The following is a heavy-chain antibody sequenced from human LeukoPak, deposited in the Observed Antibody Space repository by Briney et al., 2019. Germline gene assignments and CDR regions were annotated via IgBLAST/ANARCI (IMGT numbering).Heavy chain of an antibody. J-gene: IGHJ4*02. CDR3: AKDRCSSNSCYTVDY. CDR1: GFTFRSFD. CDR2: IRYDGNNK. V-gene: IGHV3-30*02. D-gene: IGHD2-2*02. Sequence: GGSLRLSCAASGFTFRSFDMHWVRQAPGKGLEWVTFIRYDGNNKYYADSVKGRFTISRDNSKNTLYLQMNSLRAEDTAVYYCAKDRCSSNSCYTVDYWGQGTLVTVSS.